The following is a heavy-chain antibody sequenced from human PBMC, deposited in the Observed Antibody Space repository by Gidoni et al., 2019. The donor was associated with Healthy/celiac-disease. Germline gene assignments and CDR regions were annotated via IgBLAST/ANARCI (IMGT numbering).Heavy chain of an antibody. D-gene: IGHD3-10*01. CDR1: GGSISSSY. Sequence: QVQLQESGPGLVKPSETLSLTCTVSGGSISSSYWRWIRQPPGKGLEWIGYSYYSGSTNYNPSLKSRVTISVDTSKNQFSLKLSSVTAADTAVYYWARGVIGNAFDIWGQGTMVTVSS. CDR3: ARGVIGNAFDI. CDR2: SYYSGST. V-gene: IGHV4-59*01. J-gene: IGHJ3*02.